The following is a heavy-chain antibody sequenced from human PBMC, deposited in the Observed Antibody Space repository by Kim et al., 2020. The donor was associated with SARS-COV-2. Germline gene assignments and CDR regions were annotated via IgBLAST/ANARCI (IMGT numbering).Heavy chain of an antibody. J-gene: IGHJ4*02. D-gene: IGHD1-26*01. CDR3: ARDGISMGGSYYWGTGFDY. CDR1: GFTFSSYG. Sequence: GGSLRPSCAASGFTFSSYGMHWVRQAPGKGLEWVAVIWYDGSNKYYADSVKGRFTISRDNSKNTLYLQMNSLRAEDTAVYYCARDGISMGGSYYWGTGFDYWGQGTLVTVSS. V-gene: IGHV3-33*01. CDR2: IWYDGSNK.